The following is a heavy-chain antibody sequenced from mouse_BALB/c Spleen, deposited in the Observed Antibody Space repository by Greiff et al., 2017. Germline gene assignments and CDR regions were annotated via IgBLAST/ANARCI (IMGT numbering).Heavy chain of an antibody. J-gene: IGHJ1*01. V-gene: IGHV5-12-1*01. Sequence: EVKLVESGGGLVKPGGSLKLSCAASGFAFSSYDMSWVRQTPEKRLEWVAYISSGGGSTYYPDTVKGRFTISRDNAKNTLYLQMSSLKSEDTAMYYCARQNGNYGRYFDVWGAGTTVTVSS. D-gene: IGHD2-1*01. CDR1: GFAFSSYD. CDR3: ARQNGNYGRYFDV. CDR2: ISSGGGST.